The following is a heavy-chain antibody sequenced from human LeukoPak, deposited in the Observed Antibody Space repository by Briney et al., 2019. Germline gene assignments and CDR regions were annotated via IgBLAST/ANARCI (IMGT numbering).Heavy chain of an antibody. CDR2: ILASEES. CDR3: ARGHGWYDP. J-gene: IGHJ5*02. V-gene: IGHV4-4*07. D-gene: IGHD2-15*01. CDR1: RGSISNYW. Sequence: SETLSLTCTVSRGSISNYWWSWIRQAAGKGLEWIGYILASEESNYNPSLQGRVTISADTSKNQFSLRLTSVTAADTALYFCARGHGWYDPLGQGTLVTVSS.